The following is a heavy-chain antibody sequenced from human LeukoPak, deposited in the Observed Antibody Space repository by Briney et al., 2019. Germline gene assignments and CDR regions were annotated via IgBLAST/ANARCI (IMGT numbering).Heavy chain of an antibody. J-gene: IGHJ4*02. D-gene: IGHD1-26*01. Sequence: PGGSLRLSCAASGFTVRSNYMSWVRQAPGKGLEGVSVIYSGGSTYYADSVNGRFTISRDNTKNTLYLQMNSLRAEDTAVYYCARDRGYSGSSNGDYWGQGTLVTVSS. CDR2: IYSGGST. CDR1: GFTVRSNY. CDR3: ARDRGYSGSSNGDY. V-gene: IGHV3-66*01.